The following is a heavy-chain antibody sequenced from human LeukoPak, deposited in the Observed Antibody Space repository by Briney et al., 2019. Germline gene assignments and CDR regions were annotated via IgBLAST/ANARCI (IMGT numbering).Heavy chain of an antibody. CDR1: GFTLSSSA. D-gene: IGHD1-26*01. Sequence: GGSLRLSCAASGFTLSSSAMSWVRQAPGKGLEWVSAISNNGGYTYYADSVKGRFTISRDNSKNTLYLQVNSLRAEDTAVYYCAKGGKWDVTPFDYWGQGTLVTVSS. J-gene: IGHJ4*02. CDR3: AKGGKWDVTPFDY. CDR2: ISNNGGYT. V-gene: IGHV3-23*01.